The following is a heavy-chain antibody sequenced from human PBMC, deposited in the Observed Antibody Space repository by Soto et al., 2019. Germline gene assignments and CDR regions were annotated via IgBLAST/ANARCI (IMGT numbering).Heavy chain of an antibody. V-gene: IGHV3-23*01. J-gene: IGHJ3*01. CDR1: GFTFNTYP. D-gene: IGHD2-15*01. CDR3: ARYCGGCTCYYAFDW. Sequence: DVQLLESGGGLVQPGGSLRLSCAASGFTFNTYPMSWVRQAPGKGLEWVSAITLSGGSTYFADSVKGRFTISRDNSKNTLYLQMSSLRAEDTAVYYCARYCGGCTCYYAFDWWGQGTMVTVSS. CDR2: ITLSGGST.